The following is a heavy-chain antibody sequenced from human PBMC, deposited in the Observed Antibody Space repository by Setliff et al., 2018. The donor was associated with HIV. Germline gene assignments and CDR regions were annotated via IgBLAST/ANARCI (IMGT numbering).Heavy chain of an antibody. Sequence: SGPTLVNPTQTLTLTCTFSGFSLRTSKVGVGWIRQPPGKGLEWIGSIFHSGSSYYNPSLKSRVTISVDTSKNHFSLKLRSVTAADTAVYYCARCSVGWSREENPRPDGAFHIWGQGTMVTVSS. J-gene: IGHJ3*02. CDR1: GFSLRTSKV. V-gene: IGHV4-38-2*02. CDR2: IFHSGSS. CDR3: ARCSVGWSREENPRPDGAFHI. D-gene: IGHD3-3*01.